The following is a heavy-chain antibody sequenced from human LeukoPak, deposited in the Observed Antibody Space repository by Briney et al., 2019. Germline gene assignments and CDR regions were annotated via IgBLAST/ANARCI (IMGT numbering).Heavy chain of an antibody. CDR3: ARGSRPYYDFWSGRSLDY. CDR1: GFTFTRYW. V-gene: IGHV3-7*03. CDR2: IDQDGSEQ. J-gene: IGHJ4*02. D-gene: IGHD3-3*01. Sequence: GGSLRLSCAASGFTFTRYWMCWVRQAPGKGLEWVANIDQDGSEQYYLDSVEGRFTISRDNAKNSLYLQMDNLRSEDTAVYYCARGSRPYYDFWSGRSLDYWGQGTLVTVSS.